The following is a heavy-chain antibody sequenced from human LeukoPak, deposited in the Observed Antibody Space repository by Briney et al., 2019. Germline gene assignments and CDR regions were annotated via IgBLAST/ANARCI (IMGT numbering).Heavy chain of an antibody. J-gene: IGHJ4*02. D-gene: IGHD6-19*01. Sequence: GGSLRLSCAASGFTFSSYGMHWVRQAPAKGLEWVAVISYDGSNNYYADSVKGRFTISRDNSKNTLYLQMKSLRADDTAVYYCAKDRDILQYSSGWYNFDYWGQGTLVTVSS. CDR3: AKDRDILQYSSGWYNFDY. CDR2: ISYDGSNN. CDR1: GFTFSSYG. V-gene: IGHV3-30*18.